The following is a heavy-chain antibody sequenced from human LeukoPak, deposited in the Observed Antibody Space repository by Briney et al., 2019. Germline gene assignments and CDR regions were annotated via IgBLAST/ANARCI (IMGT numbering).Heavy chain of an antibody. V-gene: IGHV3-23*01. Sequence: GGSLRLSCAASGFTLSSYAMSWVRQAPGKGLERVSAISGSGGSTYYADSVKGRFTISRDNSKNTLYLQMNSLRAEDTAVYYCAKDSSGRQPSTDFDYWGQGTLVTVSS. CDR3: AKDSSGRQPSTDFDY. D-gene: IGHD6-19*01. CDR1: GFTLSSYA. J-gene: IGHJ4*02. CDR2: ISGSGGST.